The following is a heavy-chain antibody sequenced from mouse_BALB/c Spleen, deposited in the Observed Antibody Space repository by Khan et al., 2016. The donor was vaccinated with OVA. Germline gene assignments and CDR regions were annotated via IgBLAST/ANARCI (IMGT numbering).Heavy chain of an antibody. Sequence: VQLQESGAELARPGASVKMSCKASGYTFTSYTMHWVQQRPGQGLEWIGYINPSSGYTKYNQKFKDKATLTADKSSSTAYMQLSSLTSEDSAVYYCARTNERWGQGTTLTVSS. V-gene: IGHV1-4*01. J-gene: IGHJ2*01. CDR2: INPSSGYT. CDR1: GYTFTSYT. D-gene: IGHD1-3*01. CDR3: ARTNER.